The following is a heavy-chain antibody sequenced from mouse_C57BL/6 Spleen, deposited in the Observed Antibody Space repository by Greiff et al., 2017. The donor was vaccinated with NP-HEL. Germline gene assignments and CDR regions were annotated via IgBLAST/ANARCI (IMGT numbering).Heavy chain of an antibody. CDR2: ISSGGSYT. D-gene: IGHD4-1*01. J-gene: IGHJ2*01. Sequence: EVQRVESGGDLVKPGGSLKLSCAASGFTFSSYGMSWVRQTPDKRLEWVATISSGGSYTYYPDSVKGRFTISRDNAKNTLYLQMSSLKSEDTAMYYCARQGANWDHYYFDYWGQGTTLTVSS. CDR3: ARQGANWDHYYFDY. V-gene: IGHV5-6*01. CDR1: GFTFSSYG.